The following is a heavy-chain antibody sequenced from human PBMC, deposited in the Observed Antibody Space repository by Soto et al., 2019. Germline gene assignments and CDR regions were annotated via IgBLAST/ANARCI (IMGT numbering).Heavy chain of an antibody. CDR2: IYYSGST. Sequence: QVQLQESGPGLVKPSETLSLTCTVSGGSISSYYWSWIRQPPGKGLEWIGYIYYSGSTNYNPSLKSRVTISVDTSKNQFSLKLSSVTAADTAVYYCASLRIVRGVMEFDYWGQGTLVTVSS. CDR1: GGSISSYY. D-gene: IGHD3-10*01. CDR3: ASLRIVRGVMEFDY. J-gene: IGHJ4*02. V-gene: IGHV4-59*08.